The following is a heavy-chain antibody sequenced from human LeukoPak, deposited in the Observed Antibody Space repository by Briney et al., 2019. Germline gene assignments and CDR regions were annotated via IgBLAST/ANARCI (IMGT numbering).Heavy chain of an antibody. CDR3: AREDCSSTSCFDAFDI. Sequence: SETLSLTCTVSGGSISSYYWSWIRQPPGKGLEWIGYIYYSGSTNYNPSLKSRVTISVDTSKNQFSLRLSSVTAADTAVYYCAREDCSSTSCFDAFDIWGQGTMVTVSS. CDR2: IYYSGST. J-gene: IGHJ3*02. V-gene: IGHV4-59*01. CDR1: GGSISSYY. D-gene: IGHD2-2*01.